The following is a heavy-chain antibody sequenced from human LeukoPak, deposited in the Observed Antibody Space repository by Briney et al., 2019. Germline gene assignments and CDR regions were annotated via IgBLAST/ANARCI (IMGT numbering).Heavy chain of an antibody. V-gene: IGHV3-21*01. CDR2: ISSSSSYI. CDR3: ARAGELEGFDY. J-gene: IGHJ4*02. Sequence: GGSLRLSCAASGFTFSSYSMNWVRQAPGKGLEWVSTISSSSSYIYYADSVKGRFTISRDNAKNSLYLQMNSLRAEDTAVYYCARAGELEGFDYWGQGTLVTVSS. D-gene: IGHD1-7*01. CDR1: GFTFSSYS.